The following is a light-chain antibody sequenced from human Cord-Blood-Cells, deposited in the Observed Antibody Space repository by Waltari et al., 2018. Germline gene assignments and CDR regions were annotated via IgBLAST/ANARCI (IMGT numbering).Light chain of an antibody. CDR2: WAS. Sequence: DIVMTQSPDSLAVSLGERATINCKSSQSVLYSSNNKNYLAWYQQKQGQPPKLLIYWASARESGVPDRFSDSGSGTDFTLTISSLQAEDVAVYYCQQYYSTPPTFGGGTKVEIK. V-gene: IGKV4-1*01. J-gene: IGKJ4*01. CDR3: QQYYSTPPT. CDR1: QSVLYSSNNKNY.